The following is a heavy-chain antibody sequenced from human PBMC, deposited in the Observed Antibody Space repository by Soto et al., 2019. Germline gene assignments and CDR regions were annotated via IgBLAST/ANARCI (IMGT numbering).Heavy chain of an antibody. D-gene: IGHD2-2*01. CDR1: GYTFTTYD. Sequence: GASVKVSCKASGYTFTTYDINWVRRAPGQGLEWMGWMNPNRTNTGYAEKFQGRVSMTRDTSISTAYMELSSLTSDDTAVYYCVRGGFLSHDHVIIAPATLGFDPWGQGTLVTVSS. V-gene: IGHV1-8*01. J-gene: IGHJ5*02. CDR2: MNPNRTNT. CDR3: VRGGFLSHDHVIIAPATLGFDP.